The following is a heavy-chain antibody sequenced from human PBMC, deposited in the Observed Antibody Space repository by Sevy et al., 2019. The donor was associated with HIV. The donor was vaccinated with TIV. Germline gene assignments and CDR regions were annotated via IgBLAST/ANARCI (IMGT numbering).Heavy chain of an antibody. CDR3: AGLARYYDSSGYRGYWYFDL. CDR2: ISAYNGNT. J-gene: IGHJ2*01. V-gene: IGHV1-18*01. CDR1: GYTFTSYG. Sequence: ASVKVSCKASGYTFTSYGISWVRQAPGQGLEWMGWISAYNGNTNYAQKLQGRVTMTTDTSTSTAYMELGSLRSDDTAVYYCAGLARYYDSSGYRGYWYFDLWGRGTLVTVSS. D-gene: IGHD3-22*01.